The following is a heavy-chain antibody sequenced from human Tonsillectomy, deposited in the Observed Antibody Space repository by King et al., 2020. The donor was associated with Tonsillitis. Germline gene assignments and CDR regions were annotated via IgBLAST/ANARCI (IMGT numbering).Heavy chain of an antibody. J-gene: IGHJ4*02. CDR2: IYRGGNT. V-gene: IGHV3-66*01. Sequence: VQLVESGGGLVQPGGSLRLSCAASGFTVTTYYMSWVRQAPGKGLAWVSVIYRGGNTYYTDTVKGIFTIYRDNFKNTLYLQMDSLRAEDTAVYYCARGTVTHWGQGTLVTVSS. CDR3: ARGTVTH. CDR1: GFTVTTYY. D-gene: IGHD4-11*01.